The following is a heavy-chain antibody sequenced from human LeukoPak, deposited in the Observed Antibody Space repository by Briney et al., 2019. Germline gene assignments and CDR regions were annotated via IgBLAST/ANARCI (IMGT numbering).Heavy chain of an antibody. V-gene: IGHV3-48*03. CDR1: GFTFSSYE. Sequence: PGGPLRLSCAASGFTFSSYEMNWVRQAPGKGPEWVSYISSSGSTIYYADSVKGRFTISRDNAKNSLFLQMNSLRAEDTAVYYCARFAGWTTMAGSGYSYYMDVWGKGTTVTISS. CDR3: ARFAGWTTMAGSGYSYYMDV. J-gene: IGHJ6*03. CDR2: ISSSGSTI. D-gene: IGHD3-10*01.